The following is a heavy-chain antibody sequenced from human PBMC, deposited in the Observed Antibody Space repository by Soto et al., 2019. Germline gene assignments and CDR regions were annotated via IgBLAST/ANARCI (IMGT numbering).Heavy chain of an antibody. J-gene: IGHJ5*01. V-gene: IGHV4-39*02. CDR1: GVSIHNSHSF. Sequence: SEPLSLTCAVSGVSIHNSHSFWGWIRQSPGKGLEFIGSVYYSGGAYYNPSLKSRVTISVDTSKNHFSLRVNSVTAADTAVYYCGRVVEGATRHTDFDSWGQGTLVTVSS. CDR3: GRVVEGATRHTDFDS. CDR2: VYYSGGA. D-gene: IGHD2-15*01.